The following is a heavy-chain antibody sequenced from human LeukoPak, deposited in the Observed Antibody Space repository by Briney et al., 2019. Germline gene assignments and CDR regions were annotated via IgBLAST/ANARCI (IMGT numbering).Heavy chain of an antibody. CDR2: ISASGAGT. CDR1: GFTFSNYV. V-gene: IGHV3-23*01. Sequence: GGSLRLSCAASGFTFSNYVMNWVRQAPGKGLEWVSDISASGAGTYYADSVKGRFTISRDNFKNTLYLQMNSLRVDDTAVYYCAKDLARNPENWGQGTLVTVPS. CDR3: AKDLARNPEN. J-gene: IGHJ4*02.